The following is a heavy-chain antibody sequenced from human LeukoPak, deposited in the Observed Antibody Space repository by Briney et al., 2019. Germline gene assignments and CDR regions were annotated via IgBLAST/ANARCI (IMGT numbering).Heavy chain of an antibody. D-gene: IGHD6-13*01. V-gene: IGHV4-61*01. J-gene: IGHJ4*02. CDR3: ARQQLSQLYYFDN. CDR2: IYYTGST. CDR1: GASISSRSNY. Sequence: SETLSLTCTVSGASISSRSNYWSWIRQPPGKGLEWIGYIYYTGSTNYNPSLKSRVTISVDTSKNQFSLKLSSVTAADTAAYYCARQQLSQLYYFDNWGQGTLVTVSS.